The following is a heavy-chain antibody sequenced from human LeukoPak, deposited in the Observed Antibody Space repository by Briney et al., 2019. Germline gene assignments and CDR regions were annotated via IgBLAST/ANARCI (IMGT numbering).Heavy chain of an antibody. CDR3: AKRGVVIRVILVGFHKEAYYFDS. J-gene: IGHJ4*02. Sequence: GGSLRLSCATSGFTFVDYGLSWVRRAPGKGLEWLFAINYNGAITDYADSVKGRFTISRDNAKNSLYLQLNSLRAEDTAVYFCAKRGVVIRVILVGFHKEAYYFDSWGQGALVTVSS. CDR2: INYNGAIT. CDR1: GFTFVDYG. V-gene: IGHV3-20*04. D-gene: IGHD3-22*01.